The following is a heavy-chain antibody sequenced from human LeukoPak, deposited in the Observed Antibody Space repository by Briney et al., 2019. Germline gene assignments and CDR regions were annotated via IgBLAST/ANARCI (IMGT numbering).Heavy chain of an antibody. J-gene: IGHJ4*02. Sequence: SETLSLTCTVSGGSISSYYWSWIRQPPGKGLEWIGYIYYSGSTNYNPSLKSRVTISVDTSKNQFSLKLSSVTAADTAVYYCARDSGYITFGGVIVNPDYWGQGTLVTVSS. CDR2: IYYSGST. D-gene: IGHD3-16*02. CDR3: ARDSGYITFGGVIVNPDY. V-gene: IGHV4-59*01. CDR1: GGSISSYY.